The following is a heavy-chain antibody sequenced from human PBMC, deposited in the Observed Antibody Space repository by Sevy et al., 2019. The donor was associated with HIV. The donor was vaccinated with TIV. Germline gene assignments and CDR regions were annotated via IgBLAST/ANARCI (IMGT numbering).Heavy chain of an antibody. CDR2: ISYDGSTT. J-gene: IGHJ4*02. D-gene: IGHD3-22*01. Sequence: GGSLRLSCAASGFTFSNYPMHWVRQAPGKGLEWVAVISYDGSTTYYADSLKGRFTISRDTSKSTLYLQVNSLRAEDAAVYHCARAALTSGYLYYFDYWGQGTLVTVSS. CDR1: GFTFSNYP. V-gene: IGHV3-30*04. CDR3: ARAALTSGYLYYFDY.